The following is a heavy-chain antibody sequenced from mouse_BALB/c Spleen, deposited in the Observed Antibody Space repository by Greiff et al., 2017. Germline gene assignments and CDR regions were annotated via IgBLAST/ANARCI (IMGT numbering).Heavy chain of an antibody. V-gene: IGHV5-4*02. CDR3: ARGGYDAMDY. J-gene: IGHJ4*01. CDR2: ISDGGSYT. CDR1: GFTFSDYY. Sequence: EVNVVESGGGLVKPGGSLKLSCAASGFTFSDYYMYWVRQTPEKRLEWVATISDGGSYTYYPDSVKGRFTISRDNAKNNLYLQMSSLKSEDTAMYYCARGGYDAMDYWGQGTSVTVSS.